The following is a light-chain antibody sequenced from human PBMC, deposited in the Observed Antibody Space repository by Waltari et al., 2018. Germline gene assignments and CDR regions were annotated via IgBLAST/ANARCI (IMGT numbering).Light chain of an antibody. J-gene: IGKJ4*01. CDR3: QFYNGWPL. CDR2: GAT. Sequence: IVLTQSPATLSLSPGEGATLSCRASQSISSSLAWYRQKPGQAPRLLLYGATSRATGVPARFSGDWSGTHFTLTISSLQSEDFAVYYCQFYNGWPLFGGGTKVEIK. V-gene: IGKV3-15*01. CDR1: QSISSS.